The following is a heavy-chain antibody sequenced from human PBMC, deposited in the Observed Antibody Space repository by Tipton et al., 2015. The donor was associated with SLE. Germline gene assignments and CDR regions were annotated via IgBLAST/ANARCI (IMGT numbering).Heavy chain of an antibody. D-gene: IGHD1-26*01. CDR2: IYYSETT. CDR3: ARDEGGSDAEYFQH. Sequence: TLSLTCIVSGGSISSHYWSWIRQPPGKGLEWIGYIYYSETTNYNPSLKSRVTISVDTSKNQFSLKLRSVTAADTAVYYCARDEGGSDAEYFQHWGQGTLVTVSS. CDR1: GGSISSHY. V-gene: IGHV4-59*11. J-gene: IGHJ1*01.